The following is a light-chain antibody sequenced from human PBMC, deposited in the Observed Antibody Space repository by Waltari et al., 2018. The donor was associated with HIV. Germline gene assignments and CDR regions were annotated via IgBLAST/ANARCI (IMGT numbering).Light chain of an antibody. J-gene: IGLJ2*01. V-gene: IGLV7-46*01. CDR2: DSN. Sequence: PVVTQEPSLTVSPGGTVILTRASSAVVVNRGHCPYWFQQRPGQAPKTLIFDSNNRYSWTPARFTGSFLGGKAALTLTGAQPEDDADYYCLLSYDGDVVFGGGTKLTVL. CDR3: LLSYDGDVV. CDR1: AVVVNRGHC.